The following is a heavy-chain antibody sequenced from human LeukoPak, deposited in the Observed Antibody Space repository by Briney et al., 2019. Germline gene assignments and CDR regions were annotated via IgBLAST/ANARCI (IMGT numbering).Heavy chain of an antibody. V-gene: IGHV1-69*04. J-gene: IGHJ3*02. CDR2: IIPILGIA. CDR3: ARDQRAMYALDI. CDR1: GGTFSSYA. D-gene: IGHD5-24*01. Sequence: ASVKVSCKASGGTFSSYAISWVRQAPGQGLEWMGRIIPILGIANYAQKFQGRVTITADKSTSTAYMELSSLRSEDTAVYYCARDQRAMYALDIWGQGTMVTVSS.